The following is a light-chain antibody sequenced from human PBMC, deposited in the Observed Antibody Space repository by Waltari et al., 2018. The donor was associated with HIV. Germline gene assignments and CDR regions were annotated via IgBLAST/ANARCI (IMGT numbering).Light chain of an antibody. CDR1: QSVGSN. CDR2: GAS. V-gene: IGKV3D-15*01. Sequence: EVVMTQSPATLSVSPGEGATLSCRASQSVGSNLAWYQQKPGQAPRLLSYGASSSATGIPARFSGSCSGTEFTLTISSLQSEDFAIYFCQQYNNWPPLTFGGGTKVEIK. J-gene: IGKJ4*01. CDR3: QQYNNWPPLT.